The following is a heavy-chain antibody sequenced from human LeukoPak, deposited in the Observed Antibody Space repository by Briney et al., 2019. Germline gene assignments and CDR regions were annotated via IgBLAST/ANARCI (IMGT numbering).Heavy chain of an antibody. D-gene: IGHD6-13*01. CDR2: ISYDGSNK. Sequence: GGSLRLSCAASGFTFSCYGMHWVRQAPGKGLEWVAVISYDGSNKYYADSVKGRFTISRDNSKNTLYLQMNSLRAEDTAVYYCAISPSGIAAAGPFDYWGQGTLVTVSS. CDR3: AISPSGIAAAGPFDY. J-gene: IGHJ4*02. CDR1: GFTFSCYG. V-gene: IGHV3-30*03.